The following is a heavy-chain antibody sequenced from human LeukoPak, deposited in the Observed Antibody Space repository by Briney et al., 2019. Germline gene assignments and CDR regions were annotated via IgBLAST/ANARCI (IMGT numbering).Heavy chain of an antibody. CDR1: GFTFSDYY. D-gene: IGHD5-12*01. J-gene: IGHJ6*03. V-gene: IGHV3-11*04. CDR2: ISSSGSTI. Sequence: GGSLRLSCAASGFTFSDYYMSWIRQAPGKGLEWVSYISSSGSTIYYADSVKGRFTISRDNAKNSLYLQMNSLRAEDTAVYYCARYVGYLRYYYYMDVWGKGTTVTVSS. CDR3: ARYVGYLRYYYYMDV.